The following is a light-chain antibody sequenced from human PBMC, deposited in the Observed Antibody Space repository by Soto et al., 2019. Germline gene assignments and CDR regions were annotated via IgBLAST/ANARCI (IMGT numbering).Light chain of an antibody. Sequence: EIVLTQSPATLSSSPGERDTLSCRASQSVSSSLAWYQQKPGQAPRLLIFDASSRATGIPARFSGSGSGTDFTLTISSLEPEDFAVYYCQQRGKWPLFGGGTKVEIK. V-gene: IGKV3-11*01. J-gene: IGKJ4*01. CDR2: DAS. CDR3: QQRGKWPL. CDR1: QSVSSS.